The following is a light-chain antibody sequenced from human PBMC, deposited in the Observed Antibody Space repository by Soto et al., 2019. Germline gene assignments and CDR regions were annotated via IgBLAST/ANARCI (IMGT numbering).Light chain of an antibody. J-gene: IGLJ1*01. Sequence: QSVLTQPPSASGTPGQRVTISCSGSSSNIGTYYVDWYQQLPGTAPKLLIHRNGQRPSGVPDRFSGSKSGTSASLAISGLRSEDEADYYCSSYTSSSLYVFGTGTKLTVL. CDR3: SSYTSSSLYV. V-gene: IGLV1-47*01. CDR1: SSNIGTYY. CDR2: RNG.